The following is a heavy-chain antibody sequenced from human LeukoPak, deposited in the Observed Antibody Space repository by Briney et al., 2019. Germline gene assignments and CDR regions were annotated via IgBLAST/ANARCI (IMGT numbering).Heavy chain of an antibody. CDR1: GGTFSSYA. J-gene: IGHJ3*02. D-gene: IGHD3-22*01. CDR3: ARASGAYYDSSGYQRSAFDI. V-gene: IGHV1-69*04. CDR2: IIPILGIA. Sequence: GASVKVSCKASGGTFSSYAISWVRQAPGQGLEWMGTIIPILGIANYAQKFQGRVTITADKSTSTAYMELSSLRSEDTAVYYCARASGAYYDSSGYQRSAFDIWGQGTMVTVSS.